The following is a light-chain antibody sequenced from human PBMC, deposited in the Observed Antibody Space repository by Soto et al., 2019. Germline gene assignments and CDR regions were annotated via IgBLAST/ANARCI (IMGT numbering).Light chain of an antibody. V-gene: IGKV1-39*01. CDR3: QQSDSTPIT. CDR1: QDIRTS. J-gene: IGKJ5*01. Sequence: DIQMTQSPSSLPASAGDRVTMTCRASQDIRTSLNWYRQKPGKAPELLIYAASNLESGVPARFSGSGFGTDFVLTISSLQPEDFATYYCQQSDSTPITFGQGTRLEIK. CDR2: AAS.